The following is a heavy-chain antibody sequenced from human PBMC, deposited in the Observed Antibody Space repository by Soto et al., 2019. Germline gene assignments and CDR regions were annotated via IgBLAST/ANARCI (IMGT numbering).Heavy chain of an antibody. CDR1: GFTFSPYS. J-gene: IGHJ4*02. V-gene: IGHV3-48*02. CDR3: ARVRGTTLVKTYLDY. D-gene: IGHD1-26*01. CDR2: ITTSSSII. Sequence: EVQLVESGGGLVQPGGSLRLSCAASGFTFSPYSMVWVRQAPGKGLEWLSYITTSSSIIHYADSVQGRFTISRDNVQNPLYMQLKNLRDEDTAVYYCARVRGTTLVKTYLDYWGQGTLVTVSS.